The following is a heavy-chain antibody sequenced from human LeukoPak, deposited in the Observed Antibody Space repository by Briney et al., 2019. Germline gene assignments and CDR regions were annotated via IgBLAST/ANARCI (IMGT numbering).Heavy chain of an antibody. CDR3: ARDSSSPPLGYMDV. CDR1: GGSISSYY. CDR2: IYYSGST. D-gene: IGHD6-13*01. V-gene: IGHV4-59*01. J-gene: IGHJ6*03. Sequence: PSETLSLTCTVPGGSISSYYWSWIRQPPGKGLEWSGYIYYSGSTNYNPSLKSRVTISVDTSKNQFSLKLSSVTAADTAVYYCARDSSSPPLGYMDVWGKGTTVTVSS.